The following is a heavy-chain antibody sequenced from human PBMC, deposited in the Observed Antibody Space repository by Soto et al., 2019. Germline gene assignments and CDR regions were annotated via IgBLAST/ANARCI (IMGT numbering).Heavy chain of an antibody. D-gene: IGHD2-15*01. CDR2: ITRDGYNK. CDR1: GFIFKNYA. J-gene: IGHJ4*02. V-gene: IGHV3-30*04. CDR3: TKSSGGSSLVGMEY. Sequence: PWESLRLSCSGSGFIFKNYALNWVRQAPGKGLEWVSSITRDGYNKYYADSVKGRISISRDNSRDTLSLQMTALTIEDSSVYFCTKSSGGSSLVGMEYWGQGTRLTVSS.